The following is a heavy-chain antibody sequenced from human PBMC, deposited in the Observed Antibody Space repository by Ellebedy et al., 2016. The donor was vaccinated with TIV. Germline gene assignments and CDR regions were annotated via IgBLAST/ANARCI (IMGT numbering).Heavy chain of an antibody. CDR2: ISSSGAGR. D-gene: IGHD2/OR15-2a*01. J-gene: IGHJ4*02. Sequence: GESLKISCAASAFPFSSYAMTWVRQAPGKGLDWVSTISSSGAGRYYADSVKGRFTISRDNSRNTLYLQMNSLRAEDTAIYYCAKDLTSTWGWDHWGQGTLVTVSS. V-gene: IGHV3-23*01. CDR3: AKDLTSTWGWDH. CDR1: AFPFSSYA.